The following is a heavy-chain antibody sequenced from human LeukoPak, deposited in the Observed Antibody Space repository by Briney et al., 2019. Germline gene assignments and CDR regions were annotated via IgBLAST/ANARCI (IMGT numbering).Heavy chain of an antibody. CDR2: IHNSGST. CDR1: GGSVSSDSYY. CDR3: AGTNYGDYNWFDP. Sequence: TSETLSLTCKVSGGSVSSDSYYSSWIRRPPGQGLEWIGYIHNSGSTKYNASLKSRLTISVDTSKNQFSLEVTSVTAADTAVYYCAGTNYGDYNWFDPWGQGTLVTVSS. V-gene: IGHV4-61*01. J-gene: IGHJ5*02. D-gene: IGHD4-17*01.